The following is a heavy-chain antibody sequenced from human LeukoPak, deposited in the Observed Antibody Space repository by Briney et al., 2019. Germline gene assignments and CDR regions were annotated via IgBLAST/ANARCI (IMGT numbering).Heavy chain of an antibody. CDR1: GFTFSSYA. J-gene: IGHJ6*03. CDR2: ISGGGAST. Sequence: PGGSLRLSCAASGFTFSSYAMSWVRQAPGKGLKWVSAISGGGASTYYADSVKGRFTISRDNSKNTLYLQMNSLRAEDTAVYYCAKRYYSDTSGYLGSMDVWGKGTTVTVSS. D-gene: IGHD3-22*01. CDR3: AKRYYSDTSGYLGSMDV. V-gene: IGHV3-23*01.